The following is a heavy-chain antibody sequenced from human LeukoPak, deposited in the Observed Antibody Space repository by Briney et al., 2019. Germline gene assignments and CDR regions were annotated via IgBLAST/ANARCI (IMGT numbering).Heavy chain of an antibody. J-gene: IGHJ4*02. CDR1: GFTFDDYA. CDR3: VRDAFISLSFEF. V-gene: IGHV3-9*01. CDR2: INWNSGAI. Sequence: HPGGSLRLSCAASGFTFDDYAMHWVRQAPGKGLEWVAGINWNSGAIGYADSVKGRFTISRDNAKNSLYLQMNSLRVEDTALYYCVRDAFISLSFEFWGQGTLVTVSS.